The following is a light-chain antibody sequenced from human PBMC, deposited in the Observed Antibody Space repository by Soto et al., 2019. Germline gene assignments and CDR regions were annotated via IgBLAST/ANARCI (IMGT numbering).Light chain of an antibody. Sequence: QSVLTQPPAVSGGPGRRVTISFTGSSSNIGAGYDVHWYQQFPGTAPRLLIYANNNLPSGVPDRFSGSKSGTSASLAITGLQADDEAEYYCQSYDFGLSAHNYVFGTGTKVTVL. CDR3: QSYDFGLSAHNYV. CDR2: ANN. CDR1: SSNIGAGYD. J-gene: IGLJ1*01. V-gene: IGLV1-40*01.